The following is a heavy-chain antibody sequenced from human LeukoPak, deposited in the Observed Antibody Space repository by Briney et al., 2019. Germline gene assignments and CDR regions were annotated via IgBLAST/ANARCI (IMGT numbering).Heavy chain of an antibody. CDR1: GFTFDDYA. Sequence: GGSLRLSCAAPGFTFDDYAMHWVRQAPGKGLEWVSGISWNSGSIGYADSVKGRFTISRDNAKNSLYLQVNSLRAEDTALYYCAKDGVITFGGVIVWRYFDYWGQGTLVTVSS. J-gene: IGHJ4*02. CDR3: AKDGVITFGGVIVWRYFDY. D-gene: IGHD3-16*02. CDR2: ISWNSGSI. V-gene: IGHV3-9*01.